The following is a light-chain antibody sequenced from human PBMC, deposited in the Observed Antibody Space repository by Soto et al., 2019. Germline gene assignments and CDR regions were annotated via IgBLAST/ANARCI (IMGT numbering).Light chain of an antibody. CDR2: ATS. CDR3: QNYNSAPLT. CDR1: QDISDS. Sequence: DIQMTQSPSSLSASVGDRVTITCRASQDISDSLAWYQQKPGKVPKVLIYATSILQSGVPARFSVSGSGTDFTLTISSLQPEDVATYYCQNYNSAPLTFGGGTKVEI. V-gene: IGKV1-27*01. J-gene: IGKJ4*01.